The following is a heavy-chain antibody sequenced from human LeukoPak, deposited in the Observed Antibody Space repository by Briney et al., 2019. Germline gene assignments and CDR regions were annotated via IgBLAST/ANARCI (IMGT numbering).Heavy chain of an antibody. J-gene: IGHJ5*02. D-gene: IGHD3-10*01. CDR3: ARVSNRRITMVRGVPNWFDP. CDR2: IYYGGST. V-gene: IGHV4-30-4*01. Sequence: SETLSLTCTVSGGSISSGDYYWSWIRQPPGKGLEWIGYIYYGGSTYYNPSLKSRVTISVDTSKNQFSLKLSSVTAADTAVYYCARVSNRRITMVRGVPNWFDPWGQGTLVTVSS. CDR1: GGSISSGDYY.